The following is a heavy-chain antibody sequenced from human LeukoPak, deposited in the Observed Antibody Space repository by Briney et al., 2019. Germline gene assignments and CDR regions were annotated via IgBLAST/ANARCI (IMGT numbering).Heavy chain of an antibody. Sequence: QAGGSLRLSCAASGFSFSSYAMSWVRQAPGKGLEWVSAISGSGGSTYYADSVKGRFTISRDNSKNTLYLQMNSLRAEDTAVYYCAKDPRDRLYYYDSSGYPWYFDLWGRGTLVTVSS. CDR3: AKDPRDRLYYYDSSGYPWYFDL. CDR2: ISGSGGST. V-gene: IGHV3-23*01. CDR1: GFSFSSYA. D-gene: IGHD3-22*01. J-gene: IGHJ2*01.